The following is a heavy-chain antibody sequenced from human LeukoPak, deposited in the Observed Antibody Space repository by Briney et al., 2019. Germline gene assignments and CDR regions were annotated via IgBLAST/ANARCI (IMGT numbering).Heavy chain of an antibody. CDR1: GFTFSTYN. CDR3: AKEMGVVLMVYALDY. J-gene: IGHJ4*02. D-gene: IGHD2-8*01. V-gene: IGHV3-48*03. CDR2: ISSSGSTI. Sequence: GGSLRLSCAASGFTFSTYNMNWVRQAPGKGLEWVSYISSSGSTIYYADSVKGRFTISRDNAKNSLYLQMNSLRAEDTAVYYCAKEMGVVLMVYALDYWGQGNLVTVS.